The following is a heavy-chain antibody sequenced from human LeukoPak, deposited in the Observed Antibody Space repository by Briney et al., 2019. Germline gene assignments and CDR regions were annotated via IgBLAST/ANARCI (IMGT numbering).Heavy chain of an antibody. D-gene: IGHD5-12*01. V-gene: IGHV4-59*12. CDR1: GGSISSYY. CDR3: ARDRANIVATGAFDI. Sequence: SETLSLTCTVSGGSISSYYWSWIRQPPGKVLEWIGYIYYSGSTYYNPSLKSRVTTSVDTSKNQFSLKLSSVTAADTAVYYCARDRANIVATGAFDIWGQGTMVTVSS. CDR2: IYYSGST. J-gene: IGHJ3*02.